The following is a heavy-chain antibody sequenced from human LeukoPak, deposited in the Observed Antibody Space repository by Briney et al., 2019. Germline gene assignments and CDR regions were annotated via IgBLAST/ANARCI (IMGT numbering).Heavy chain of an antibody. J-gene: IGHJ4*02. CDR3: ASHSGNYPRGYFDY. CDR2: IWYDGSNK. Sequence: GGSLRLSCAAAGLTFSSHGMHWVRQAPGKGLEWVAVIWYDGSNKYYADSVKGRFTISKDNTKNTLYLQMNSLRAEDTAVYYCASHSGNYPRGYFDYWGQGTLVTVSS. V-gene: IGHV3-33*01. D-gene: IGHD1-26*01. CDR1: GLTFSSHG.